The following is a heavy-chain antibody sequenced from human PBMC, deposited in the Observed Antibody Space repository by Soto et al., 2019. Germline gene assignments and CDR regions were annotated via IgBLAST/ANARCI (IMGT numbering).Heavy chain of an antibody. CDR2: IYYTGTT. CDR3: ARDAKVDTGVGRYYYYNMDV. J-gene: IGHJ6*02. V-gene: IGHV4-61*01. CDR1: GDSVDSGTYY. D-gene: IGHD5-18*01. Sequence: SETLSLTCSVSGDSVDSGTYYWTWIRQPPGKGLEWIGNIYYTGTTNYSPSLKSRVTISVDTSKNQFSLKLNSVTAADTAVYYCARDAKVDTGVGRYYYYNMDVWGQGTTVTVSS.